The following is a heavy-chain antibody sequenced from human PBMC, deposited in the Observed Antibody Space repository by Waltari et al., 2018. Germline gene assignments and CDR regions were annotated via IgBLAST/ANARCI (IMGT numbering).Heavy chain of an antibody. CDR1: GYTFTGYY. V-gene: IGHV1-2*06. Sequence: QVQLVQSGAEVKKPGASVKVSCKASGYTFTGYYMHWVRQAPGQGLEWMGRSNPNRGGTNKAQKFQGRVTMTRDTSISTAYMELSRRRSDDTAVYYCARVTIFGVGPLYGGQGTLVTVSS. CDR2: SNPNRGGT. CDR3: ARVTIFGVGPLY. D-gene: IGHD3-3*01. J-gene: IGHJ4*02.